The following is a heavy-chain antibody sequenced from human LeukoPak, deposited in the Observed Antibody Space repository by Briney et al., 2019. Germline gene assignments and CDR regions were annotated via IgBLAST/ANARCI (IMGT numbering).Heavy chain of an antibody. D-gene: IGHD4-17*01. V-gene: IGHV5-51*01. CDR3: ARRSGDYGYSNLDY. CDR2: IYPADSDT. CDR1: GYSFTSHW. J-gene: IGHJ4*02. Sequence: GESLKISCKGSGYSFTSHWIGWVRQMPGKGLEWMGIIYPADSDTRYSPSFQGQVTISADKSISTAYLQWSSLQASDTAMYYCARRSGDYGYSNLDYWGQGTLVTVSS.